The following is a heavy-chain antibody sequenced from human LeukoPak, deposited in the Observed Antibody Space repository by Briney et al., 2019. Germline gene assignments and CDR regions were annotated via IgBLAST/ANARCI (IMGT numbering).Heavy chain of an antibody. CDR3: TSTHADSSGWYSHGAFDI. Sequence: GGSLRLSCAASGFTFSGSAMHWVRQASGKGLEWVGRIRSNANSYATAYAASVKGRFTISRDDSKNTAYLQMNSLKTEDTAVYYCTSTHADSSGWYSHGAFDIWGQGTMVTVSS. V-gene: IGHV3-73*01. CDR2: IRSNANSYAT. J-gene: IGHJ3*02. D-gene: IGHD6-19*01. CDR1: GFTFSGSA.